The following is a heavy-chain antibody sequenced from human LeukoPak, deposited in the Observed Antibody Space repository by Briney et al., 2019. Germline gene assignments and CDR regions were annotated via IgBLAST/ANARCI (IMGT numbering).Heavy chain of an antibody. Sequence: PSETLSLTCTVSGGSISSYYWSWIRQPAGKGLEWIGRIYTSGSTNYNPSLKSRVTMSVDTSKNQFSLKLSSVTAADTAVYYCARDRGQQLVLYYYYYMDVWGKGTTVTVSS. CDR1: GGSISSYY. CDR2: IYTSGST. CDR3: ARDRGQQLVLYYYYYMDV. D-gene: IGHD6-13*01. V-gene: IGHV4-4*07. J-gene: IGHJ6*03.